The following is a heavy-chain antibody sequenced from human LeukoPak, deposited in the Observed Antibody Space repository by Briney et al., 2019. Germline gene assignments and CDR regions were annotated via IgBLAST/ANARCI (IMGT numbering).Heavy chain of an antibody. CDR2: LYWNDDK. J-gene: IGHJ1*01. CDR3: AHTYYYASGSPYFQH. CDR1: GFSLSTSGVG. D-gene: IGHD3-10*01. Sequence: SGPTLVKPTQTLTLTCTFSGFSLSTSGVGVGWIRQPPGKALEWLALLYWNDDKRYSPSLKNRLTITKNTSKNQVVLTMTNMDPVDTATYFCAHTYYYASGSPYFQHWGQGTLVTVSS. V-gene: IGHV2-5*01.